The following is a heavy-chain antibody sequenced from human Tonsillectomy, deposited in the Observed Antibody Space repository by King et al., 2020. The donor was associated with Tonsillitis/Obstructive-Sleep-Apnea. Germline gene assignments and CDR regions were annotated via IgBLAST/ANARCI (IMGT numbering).Heavy chain of an antibody. CDR1: GFTFSSYS. J-gene: IGHJ4*02. CDR2: ISSSSRTI. V-gene: IGHV3-48*02. Sequence: VQLVESGGGLVHPGGSLRLSCAASGFTFSSYSMNWVRQAPGKGLEWVSLISSSSRTIYYADSVKGRITISRDNAKNSVYLQMNSLRDEDTAVYYCARNASYWGQGTLVTVSS. CDR3: ARNASY.